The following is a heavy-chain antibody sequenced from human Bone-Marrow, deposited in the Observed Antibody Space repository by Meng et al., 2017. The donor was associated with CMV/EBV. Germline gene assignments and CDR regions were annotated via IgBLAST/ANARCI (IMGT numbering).Heavy chain of an antibody. Sequence: GESLKISCAASGFSFSINGMHWVRQAPGKGLEWLGFVKFDGNTYYADSAKGRFTISRDNAKNSLYLQMNSLRADDTAVYYCARDPSTTASGPIGHWGQGTLVTVSS. CDR3: ARDPSTTASGPIGH. CDR1: GFSFSING. V-gene: IGHV3-33*05. J-gene: IGHJ5*02. CDR2: VKFDGNT. D-gene: IGHD6-13*01.